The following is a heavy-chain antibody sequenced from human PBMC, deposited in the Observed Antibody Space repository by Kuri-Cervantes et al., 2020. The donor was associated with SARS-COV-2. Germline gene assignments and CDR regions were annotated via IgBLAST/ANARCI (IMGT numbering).Heavy chain of an antibody. CDR2: VSVDSGKT. J-gene: IGHJ4*02. CDR3: ARAGFDY. V-gene: IGHV1-18*04. Sequence: ASVKDSCKTSADTFDMFGVKWVRQARGQGLECMGWVSVDSGKTSYTEKMQGRVSLITDTSTSTAYLDLRCLRSDDTAIYYCARAGFDYWGQGTLVTVSS. CDR1: ADTFDMFG. D-gene: IGHD1-14*01.